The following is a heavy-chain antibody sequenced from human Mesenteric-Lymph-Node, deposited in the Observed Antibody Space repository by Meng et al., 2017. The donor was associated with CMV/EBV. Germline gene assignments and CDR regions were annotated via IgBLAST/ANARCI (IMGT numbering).Heavy chain of an antibody. CDR1: GFTFNNYW. J-gene: IGHJ5*02. D-gene: IGHD3-3*01. CDR3: TRGGSGTYYGRFDP. Sequence: ASGFTFNNYWMHWVRQPPGKGLVWVSRINLDGSLTYYADSVKGRFTVSRDNTKKTLFLQMNNLGAEDTAFYYCTRGGSGTYYGRFDPWGQGTLVTVSS. V-gene: IGHV3-74*01. CDR2: INLDGSLT.